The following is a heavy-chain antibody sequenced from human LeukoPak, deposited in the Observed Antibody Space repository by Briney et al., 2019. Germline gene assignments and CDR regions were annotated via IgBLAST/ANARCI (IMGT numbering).Heavy chain of an antibody. CDR3: AKRAQDFGSGYFVD. J-gene: IGHJ4*02. V-gene: IGHV3-23*01. CDR2: ISASGEST. D-gene: IGHD3-22*01. Sequence: GGSLRLACAASGFTFSSYGMTWVRQAPGKGLDWVSTISASGESTSYADSVKGRFTISRDNSKNTLYLQMNSLRAEDTAVYYCAKRAQDFGSGYFVDWGQGTLVTVSS. CDR1: GFTFSSYG.